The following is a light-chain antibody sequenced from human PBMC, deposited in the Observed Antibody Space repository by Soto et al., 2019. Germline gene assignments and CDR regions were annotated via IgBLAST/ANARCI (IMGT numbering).Light chain of an antibody. CDR2: EGS. CDR1: TNDVGSYNL. CDR3: CSYGGSSIHWL. J-gene: IGLJ3*02. V-gene: IGLV2-23*01. Sequence: QSALTQPASVSGSPGQSITISCTGTTNDVGSYNLVSWYQQHPGKAPKPMIYEGSERPSGVSNRFSGSKSGHTASLTISGLRAEDEADYYCCSYGGSSIHWLFGGGTKLTVL.